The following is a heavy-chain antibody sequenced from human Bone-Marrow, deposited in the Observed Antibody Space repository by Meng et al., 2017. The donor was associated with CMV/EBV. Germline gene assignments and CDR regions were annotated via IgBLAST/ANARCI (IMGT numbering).Heavy chain of an antibody. CDR3: ARDGRRYNWNAPSPYYYYYGMDV. CDR2: IGTAGDT. Sequence: GESLKISCAASGFTFSSYDMHWVRQATGKGLEWVSAIGTAGDTYYPGSVKGRFTISRENAKNSLYLQMNSLRVGDTAVYYGARDGRRYNWNAPSPYYYYYGMDVWGQGTTVTVSS. D-gene: IGHD1-20*01. V-gene: IGHV3-13*01. CDR1: GFTFSSYD. J-gene: IGHJ6*02.